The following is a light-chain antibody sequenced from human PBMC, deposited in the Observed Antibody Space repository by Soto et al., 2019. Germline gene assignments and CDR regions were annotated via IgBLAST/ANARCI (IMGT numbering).Light chain of an antibody. CDR3: QQYGSSPPRT. V-gene: IGKV3-11*01. CDR1: QKISGY. Sequence: DIVLTQSPATLSLSPGPRATLSCRASQKISGYLAWYHQKPGQAPRLLIYDASNRATGIPVRFSGIGSGTDYTLTVSSLEPEDFAAYYCQQYGSSPPRTFGQGTKVDIK. CDR2: DAS. J-gene: IGKJ1*01.